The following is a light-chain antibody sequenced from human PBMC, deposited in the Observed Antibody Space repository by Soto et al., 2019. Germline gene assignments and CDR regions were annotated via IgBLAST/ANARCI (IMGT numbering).Light chain of an antibody. Sequence: EIVLTQSPATMSLSPGERATLSCGASESVSYSYVAWYQLKGGLAPRLLIHDASTRASGIPDRFSGSKSGTDSTLTIRGLKPEDAAVYYCQKYGSSPITFGQGTRLEIK. CDR2: DAS. CDR1: ESVSYSY. CDR3: QKYGSSPIT. J-gene: IGKJ5*01. V-gene: IGKV3D-20*01.